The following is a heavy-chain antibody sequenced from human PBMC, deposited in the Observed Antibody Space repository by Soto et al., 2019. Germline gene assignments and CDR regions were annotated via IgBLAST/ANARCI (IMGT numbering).Heavy chain of an antibody. D-gene: IGHD3-22*01. V-gene: IGHV1-2*02. CDR2: INPNSGGT. Sequence: ASVKVSCKASGYTFTGYYMHWVRQAPGQGLEWMGWINPNSGGTNYAQKFQGRVTMTRDTSISTAYMELSRLRSDDTAVYYCARDTMIVVVTRPDAFDIWGQGTMVTVSS. J-gene: IGHJ3*02. CDR1: GYTFTGYY. CDR3: ARDTMIVVVTRPDAFDI.